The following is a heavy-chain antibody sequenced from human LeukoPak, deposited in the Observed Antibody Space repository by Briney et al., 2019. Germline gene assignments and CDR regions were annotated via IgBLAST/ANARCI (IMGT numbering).Heavy chain of an antibody. CDR1: GFTFSSYD. D-gene: IGHD4-17*01. CDR2: IGTAGDT. V-gene: IGHV3-13*01. CDR3: AKDPRAYGDSNWFDP. Sequence: GGSLRLSCAASGFTFSSYDMHWVRQATGKGLEWVSAIGTAGDTYYPGSVKGRFTISRENAKNSLYLQMNSLRAEDTAVYYCAKDPRAYGDSNWFDPWGQGTLVTVSS. J-gene: IGHJ5*02.